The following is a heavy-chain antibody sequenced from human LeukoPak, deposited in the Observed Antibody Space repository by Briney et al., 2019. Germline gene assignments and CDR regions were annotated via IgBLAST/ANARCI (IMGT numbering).Heavy chain of an antibody. V-gene: IGHV4-31*03. CDR2: IYYSGST. CDR1: GGSISSGGYY. J-gene: IGHJ6*02. Sequence: SSETLSLTCTVSGGSISSGGYYWSWIRQHPGKGLEWIGYIYYSGSTYYNPSLKSRVTISVDTSKNQFSLKLSSVTAADTAVYYCARDRRLGPKASYYYGMDVWGQGTTVTVSS. CDR3: ARDRRLGPKASYYYGMDV. D-gene: IGHD6-6*01.